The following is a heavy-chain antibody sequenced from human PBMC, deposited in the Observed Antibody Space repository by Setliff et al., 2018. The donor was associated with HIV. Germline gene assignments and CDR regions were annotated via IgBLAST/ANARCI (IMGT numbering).Heavy chain of an antibody. J-gene: IGHJ6*03. CDR2: INPNNGDT. Sequence: ASVKVSCKASGGTFNRYAISWVRQAPGQGLEWMGWINPNNGDTNYAQKLQGRVTMTTDTSTSTADMELRSLRSDDTAVYYCARVPGARPYYYYYMDVWGKGTTVTV. CDR3: ARVPGARPYYYYYMDV. D-gene: IGHD3-10*01. V-gene: IGHV1-18*01. CDR1: GGTFNRYA.